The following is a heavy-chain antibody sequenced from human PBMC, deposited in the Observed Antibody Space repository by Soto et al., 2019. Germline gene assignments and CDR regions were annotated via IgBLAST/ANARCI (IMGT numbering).Heavy chain of an antibody. CDR1: GYTFTGYY. J-gene: IGHJ2*01. CDR2: INPNSGGT. D-gene: IGHD3-22*01. CDR3: ARDSYHYYDSSGYYTTPDWYIDL. V-gene: IGHV1-2*04. Sequence: ASVKVSCKASGYTFTGYYMHWVRQAPGQGLEWMGWINPNSGGTNYAQKFQGWVTMTRDTSISTAYMELSRLRSDDTAVYYCARDSYHYYDSSGYYTTPDWYIDLWGRGTLVTVSS.